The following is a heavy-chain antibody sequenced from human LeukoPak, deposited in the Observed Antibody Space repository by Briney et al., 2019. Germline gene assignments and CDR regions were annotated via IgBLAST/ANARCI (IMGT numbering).Heavy chain of an antibody. CDR1: GFTFSSYS. CDR2: ISSSSSYI. D-gene: IGHD5-18*01. J-gene: IGHJ3*02. V-gene: IGHV3-21*01. CDR3: ARDRDTASAEDAFDI. Sequence: GGSLRLSCAASGFTFSSYSMNWVRQAPGKELEWVSSISSSSSYIYYADSVKGRFTISRDNAKNSLYLQMNSLRAEDTAVYYCARDRDTASAEDAFDIWGQGTMVTVSS.